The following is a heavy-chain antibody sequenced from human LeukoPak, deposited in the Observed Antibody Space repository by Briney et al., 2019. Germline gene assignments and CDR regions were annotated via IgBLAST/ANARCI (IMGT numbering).Heavy chain of an antibody. J-gene: IGHJ4*02. CDR1: GFTFSSYG. D-gene: IGHD2-15*01. CDR3: ARPYCSGGSCYFFDY. CDR2: ISGSGGST. Sequence: PGGPLRLSCAASGFTFSSYGMSWVRQAPGKGLEWVSAISGSGGSTYYADSVKGRFTISRDNAKNSLYLQMNSLRAEDTAVYYCARPYCSGGSCYFFDYWGQGTLVTVSS. V-gene: IGHV3-23*01.